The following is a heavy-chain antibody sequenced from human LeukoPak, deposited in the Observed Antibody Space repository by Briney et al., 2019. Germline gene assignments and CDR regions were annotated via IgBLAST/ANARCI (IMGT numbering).Heavy chain of an antibody. J-gene: IGHJ1*01. Sequence: SVTVSCKASGGTFSSYAISWVRQAPGQGLEWMGGIIPIFGTANYAQKFQGRVTITADKSTSTAYMELSSLRSEDTAVYYRVLGIAVADPFQHWGQGTLVTVSS. D-gene: IGHD6-19*01. CDR3: VLGIAVADPFQH. V-gene: IGHV1-69*06. CDR1: GGTFSSYA. CDR2: IIPIFGTA.